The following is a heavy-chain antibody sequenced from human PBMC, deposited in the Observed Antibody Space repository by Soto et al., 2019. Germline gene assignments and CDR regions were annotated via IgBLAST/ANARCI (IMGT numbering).Heavy chain of an antibody. CDR2: ISASGGTT. D-gene: IGHD3-3*01. CDR3: AKGFLSGSVFLFADH. J-gene: IGHJ4*02. V-gene: IGHV3-23*01. CDR1: GFTFSSYA. Sequence: EVQLLDSGGGLVQPGGSLRLSCAASGFTFSSYAMGWVRQAPGKGLDWVSSISASGGTTNYADSVKGRFTISRDNSKNTLYLQVNTVRVEDTAVYYGAKGFLSGSVFLFADHWGRGTLVASSS.